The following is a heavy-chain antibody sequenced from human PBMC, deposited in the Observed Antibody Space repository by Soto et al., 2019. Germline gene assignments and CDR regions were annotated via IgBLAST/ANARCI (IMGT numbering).Heavy chain of an antibody. CDR3: ARDLTAYCSGGSCSIDY. Sequence: QVQLVQSGAEVKKPGASVKVSCKASGYTFTSYGISWVRQAPGQGLEWMGWISAYNGNTNYAQKFQGRVTMTTDTSTSTAYMELRSPRSDDTAVYYCARDLTAYCSGGSCSIDYWGQGTLVTVSS. D-gene: IGHD2-15*01. V-gene: IGHV1-18*01. CDR2: ISAYNGNT. CDR1: GYTFTSYG. J-gene: IGHJ4*02.